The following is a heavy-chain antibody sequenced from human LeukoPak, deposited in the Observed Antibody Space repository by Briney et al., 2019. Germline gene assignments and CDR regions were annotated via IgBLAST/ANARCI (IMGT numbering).Heavy chain of an antibody. Sequence: HPGGSLRLSCAASGFTFSSYGMHWVRQAPGKGLECVSLISGDGGTTYYADSVKGRFTISRDNSENSLYMQMSSLRTEDSALYYCAKDVDYGDNSGAAFDIWGQGTMVTVSS. D-gene: IGHD4-23*01. J-gene: IGHJ3*02. CDR2: ISGDGGTT. CDR1: GFTFSSYG. V-gene: IGHV3-43*02. CDR3: AKDVDYGDNSGAAFDI.